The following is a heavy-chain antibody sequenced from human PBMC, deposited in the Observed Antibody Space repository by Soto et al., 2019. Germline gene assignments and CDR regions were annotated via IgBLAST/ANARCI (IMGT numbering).Heavy chain of an antibody. Sequence: ASVKVSCKASGYTFTSYGSSWVRQAPGQGLEWMGWISAYNGNTNYSQKFQGRVTITRDTSASTAYMELSSLRSEDTAVYYCAKSATVPAAIAYWGQGTLVTVSS. J-gene: IGHJ4*02. CDR3: AKSATVPAAIAY. V-gene: IGHV1-18*01. CDR2: ISAYNGNT. CDR1: GYTFTSYG. D-gene: IGHD2-2*02.